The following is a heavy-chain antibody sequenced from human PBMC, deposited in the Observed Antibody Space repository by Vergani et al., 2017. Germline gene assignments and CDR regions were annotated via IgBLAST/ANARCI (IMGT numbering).Heavy chain of an antibody. V-gene: IGHV3-30*02. J-gene: IGHJ4*02. CDR1: GFIFRNYG. CDR3: VKAYLYDGSGFRGDYFDY. D-gene: IGHD3-22*01. CDR2: VRFDGSKE. Sequence: QVQLVESGGGVFQPRGSLRLSCTASGFIFRNYGLPWVRQAPGTGLERVAVVRFDGSKEFYTDSVEGRVTVSRDNSKNTLYLQMNSLRAEDTAVYFCVKAYLYDGSGFRGDYFDYWGQGTLVTVSS.